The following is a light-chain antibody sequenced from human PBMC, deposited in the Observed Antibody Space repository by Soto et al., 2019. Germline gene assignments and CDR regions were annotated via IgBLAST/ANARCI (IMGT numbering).Light chain of an antibody. CDR1: SSDVGGYNY. CDR2: DVS. J-gene: IGLJ2*01. CDR3: SSYTSSSTLFYVV. V-gene: IGLV2-14*01. Sequence: QAASVSGSPGQSITISCTGTSSDVGGYNYVSWYQQHPGKAPKLMIYDVSNRPSGVSNRFSGSKSGNTASLTISGLQAEDEADYYCSSYTSSSTLFYVVFGGGTKLTVL.